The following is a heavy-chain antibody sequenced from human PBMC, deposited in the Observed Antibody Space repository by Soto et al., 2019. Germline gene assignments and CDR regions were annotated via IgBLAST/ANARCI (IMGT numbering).Heavy chain of an antibody. D-gene: IGHD4-17*01. J-gene: IGHJ4*02. CDR1: GYTFTSYA. CDR2: INVYNGNT. V-gene: IGHV1-18*01. Sequence: ASVKVSCKASGYTFTSYAIVWVRQAPGQGLEWMGWINVYNGNTKYAQKFQGRGTMTTDTSTSTVYMELRSLTSDDTAVYYCARDGVALTTAISGYWRQGPLVGVSS. CDR3: ARDGVALTTAISGY.